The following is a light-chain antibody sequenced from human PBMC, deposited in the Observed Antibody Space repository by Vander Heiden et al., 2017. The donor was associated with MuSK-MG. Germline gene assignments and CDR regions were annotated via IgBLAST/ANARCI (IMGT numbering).Light chain of an antibody. CDR3: GTWDDSRSAEL. Sequence: SVLTQPPSVSAAPGQKVTISCSGSSSNIGNNYVSWYQQLPGTAPRLLIYDNNKRPSGIPDRFSGSKSGTSATLGITGLQTGDEADYYCGTWDDSRSAELFGGGTKLTVL. CDR2: DNN. J-gene: IGLJ2*01. V-gene: IGLV1-51*01. CDR1: SSNIGNNY.